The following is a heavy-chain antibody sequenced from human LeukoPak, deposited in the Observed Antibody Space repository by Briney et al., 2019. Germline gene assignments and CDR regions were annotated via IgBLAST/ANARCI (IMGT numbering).Heavy chain of an antibody. V-gene: IGHV3-23*01. Sequence: GGSLRLSCAASGFTFSSYAMSWVRQAPGKGLEWVSAISGSGGSTYYADSVKGRFTISRDNSKNTLYLQMNSLRAEDTAVYYCAKDIEPCSSTSCYSAFDIWGQGTMATVSS. D-gene: IGHD2-2*01. CDR2: ISGSGGST. CDR1: GFTFSSYA. J-gene: IGHJ3*02. CDR3: AKDIEPCSSTSCYSAFDI.